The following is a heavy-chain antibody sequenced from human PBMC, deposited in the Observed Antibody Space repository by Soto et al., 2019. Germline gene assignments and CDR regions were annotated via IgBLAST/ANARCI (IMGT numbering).Heavy chain of an antibody. CDR2: IGGGGGST. CDR1: GFTFSSYA. D-gene: IGHD3-10*01. V-gene: IGHV3-23*01. J-gene: IGHJ6*02. Sequence: GGSLRLSCAASGFTFSSYAMSWVRQAPGKGLEWVSVIGGGGGSTHYADSVKGRFTISRDNSKNTLYLQMNSLRADDTAIYYCARDSITRLSYDIPGMDFWGQGTTVTVSS. CDR3: ARDSITRLSYDIPGMDF.